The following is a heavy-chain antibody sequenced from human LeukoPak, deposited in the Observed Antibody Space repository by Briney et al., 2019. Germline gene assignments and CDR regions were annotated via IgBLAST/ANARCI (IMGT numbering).Heavy chain of an antibody. J-gene: IGHJ2*01. V-gene: IGHV3-21*01. Sequence: GRSLRLSCAASGFTFSIYSMNWVRQAPGKGLEWVSSISSSSSYIYYADSVKGRFTISRDNAKNSLYLQMNSLRAEDTAVYYCARGPPSAYCGDDCYWYFDLWGRGTLVTVSS. CDR1: GFTFSIYS. D-gene: IGHD2-21*02. CDR3: ARGPPSAYCGDDCYWYFDL. CDR2: ISSSSSYI.